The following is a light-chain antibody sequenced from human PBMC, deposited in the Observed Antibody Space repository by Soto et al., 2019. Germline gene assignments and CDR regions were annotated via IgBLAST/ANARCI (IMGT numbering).Light chain of an antibody. CDR1: SSDVGGYNY. CDR2: EVT. CDR3: TSYSSSSPVL. V-gene: IGLV2-14*01. Sequence: QSVLTQPASVSGALGQSITISCTGTSSDVGGYNYVSWYQQHPDKAPKLLIFEVTNRPSGVSGRFSGSKSGITASLSISGLQPEDEADYYCTSYSSSSPVLFGGGTKLTVL. J-gene: IGLJ2*01.